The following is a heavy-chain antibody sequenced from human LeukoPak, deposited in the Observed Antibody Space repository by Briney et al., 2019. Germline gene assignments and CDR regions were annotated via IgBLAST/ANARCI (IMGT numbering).Heavy chain of an antibody. Sequence: GGSLRLSCAASGFTFSSYAMSWVRQAPGKGLEWVSAMSGSGGSTYYADSVKGRFTISRDNSKNTLYLQMNSLRAEDTAVYYCAKDRPPYYDFWSGYYTLPVFDYWGQGTLVTVSS. J-gene: IGHJ4*02. V-gene: IGHV3-23*01. CDR1: GFTFSSYA. CDR3: AKDRPPYYDFWSGYYTLPVFDY. CDR2: MSGSGGST. D-gene: IGHD3-3*01.